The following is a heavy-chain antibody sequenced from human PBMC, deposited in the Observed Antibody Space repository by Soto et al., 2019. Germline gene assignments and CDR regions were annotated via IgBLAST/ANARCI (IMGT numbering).Heavy chain of an antibody. Sequence: QLQLQESGSGLVKPSQTLSLTCAVSVGSISSGGYSWSWIRQPPGKGLECIGYIYHSGRTYYNPSLKSRVTISVDRSKNQFSLKLSSVTAADTAVYYCARGPPLGFWGQGTMVTVSS. V-gene: IGHV4-30-2*01. CDR3: ARGPPLGF. CDR1: VGSISSGGYS. J-gene: IGHJ4*02. CDR2: IYHSGRT.